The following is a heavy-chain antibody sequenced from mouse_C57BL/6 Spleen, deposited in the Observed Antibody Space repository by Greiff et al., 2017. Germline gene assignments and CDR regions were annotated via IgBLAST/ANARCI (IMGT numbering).Heavy chain of an antibody. J-gene: IGHJ2*01. CDR2: IDPSDSYT. Sequence: QVQLQQPGAELVKPGASVKLSCKASGYTFTSYWMQWVKQRPGQGLEWIGEIDPSDSYTNYNQKFKGKATLTVDTSSSTAYMQLSSLTSEDSAVYYCARQDSPYYFDYWGQGTTLTVSS. V-gene: IGHV1-50*01. CDR1: GYTFTSYW. CDR3: ARQDSPYYFDY.